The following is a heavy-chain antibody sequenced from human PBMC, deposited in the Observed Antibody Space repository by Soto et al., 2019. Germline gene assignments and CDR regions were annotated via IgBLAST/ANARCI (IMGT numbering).Heavy chain of an antibody. J-gene: IGHJ6*02. Sequence: GGSLRLSCAASGFTFSSYAMHWVRQAPGKGLEWVAVISYDGSNKYYADSVKGRFTISRDNSKNTLYLQMNSLRAEDTAVYYCARGGVEWSGFKHGGMDVWGQGTTVTVSS. CDR2: ISYDGSNK. CDR3: ARGGVEWSGFKHGGMDV. CDR1: GFTFSSYA. D-gene: IGHD3-3*01. V-gene: IGHV3-30-3*01.